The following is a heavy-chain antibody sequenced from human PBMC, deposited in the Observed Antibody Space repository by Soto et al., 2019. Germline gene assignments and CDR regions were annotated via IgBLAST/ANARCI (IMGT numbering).Heavy chain of an antibody. CDR2: ISGSGGST. CDR3: AKKNTYYYYGMDV. Sequence: GGSLRLSCAASGFTFSSYAMSWVRQAPGKGLEWVSAISGSGGSTYYADSVKGRFTISRDNSKNTLYLQMNSLRAEDTAVYNCAKKNTYYYYGMDVWGQGTTGTVSS. V-gene: IGHV3-23*01. J-gene: IGHJ6*02. CDR1: GFTFSSYA.